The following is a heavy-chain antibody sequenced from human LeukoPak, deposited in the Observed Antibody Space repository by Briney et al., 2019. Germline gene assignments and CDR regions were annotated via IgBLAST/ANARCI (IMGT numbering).Heavy chain of an antibody. J-gene: IGHJ4*02. CDR3: ASRGYCSSTSCYTPYFDY. V-gene: IGHV3-21*01. CDR2: ISSSSSYI. Sequence: GGSLRLSCAASGFTVSSNYMSWVRQAPGKGLEWVSSISSSSSYIYYADSVKGRFTISRDNAKNSLYLQMNSLRAEDTAVYYCASRGYCSSTSCYTPYFDYWGQGTLVTVSS. D-gene: IGHD2-2*02. CDR1: GFTVSSNY.